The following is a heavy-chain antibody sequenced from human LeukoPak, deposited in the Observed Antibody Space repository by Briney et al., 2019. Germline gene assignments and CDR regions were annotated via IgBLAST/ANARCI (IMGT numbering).Heavy chain of an antibody. Sequence: SETLSLTCAVSGYSISSGYYWGWIRQPPGKGLEWIGSIYPSGSTYYNPSLKSRVTISVDTSKNQFSLKLSSVTAADYAVYSCAKCDYGFWSGYCPYYFDYWGQGTLVTVSS. J-gene: IGHJ4*02. D-gene: IGHD3-3*01. V-gene: IGHV4-38-2*01. CDR2: IYPSGST. CDR1: GYSISSGYY. CDR3: AKCDYGFWSGYCPYYFDY.